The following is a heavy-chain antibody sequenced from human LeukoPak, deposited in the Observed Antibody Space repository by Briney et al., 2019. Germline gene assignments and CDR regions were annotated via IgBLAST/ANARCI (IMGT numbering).Heavy chain of an antibody. CDR1: GFTFSSYS. CDR2: ISSSSSTI. CDR3: AREMPLTPHDY. J-gene: IGHJ4*02. D-gene: IGHD2-15*01. V-gene: IGHV3-48*02. Sequence: HPGGSLRLSCAASGFTFSSYSMNWVRQAPGKGLEWVSYISSSSSTIYYADSVKGRFTISRDNAKNSLYLQMSSLRDEDTAVYYCAREMPLTPHDYWGQGTLVAVSS.